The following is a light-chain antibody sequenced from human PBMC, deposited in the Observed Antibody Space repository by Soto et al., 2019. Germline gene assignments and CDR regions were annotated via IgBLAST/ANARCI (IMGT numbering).Light chain of an antibody. V-gene: IGKV3-15*01. CDR2: GAS. J-gene: IGKJ5*01. CDR1: QNIHTN. CDR3: QQSYNWPRT. Sequence: EIVMTQSPATLSVSPGERATLSGRAGQNIHTNLAWYQQKPGQAPRLIFYGASTGATGLPARFSGIGSGTEFNLTINRLQAEDCAVYEGQQSYNWPRTFGQWTRLEIK.